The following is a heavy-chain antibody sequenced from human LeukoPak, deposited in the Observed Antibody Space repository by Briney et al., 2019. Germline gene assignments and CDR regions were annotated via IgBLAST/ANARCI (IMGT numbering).Heavy chain of an antibody. D-gene: IGHD6-13*01. J-gene: IGHJ3*02. V-gene: IGHV3-66*01. CDR2: IFSGGNT. CDR3: AKELKIAPAGTVGFDI. Sequence: GGSLRLSCAASGFTVSSNYMSWVRQAPAKGLEWVSVIFSGGNTYYADSVKGRFTISRDNSKNTLYLQMNSLRAEDTAVYYCAKELKIAPAGTVGFDIWGQGTMVSVSS. CDR1: GFTVSSNY.